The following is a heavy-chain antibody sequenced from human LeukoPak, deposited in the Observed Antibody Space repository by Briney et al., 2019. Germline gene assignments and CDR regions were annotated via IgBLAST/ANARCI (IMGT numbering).Heavy chain of an antibody. D-gene: IGHD6-6*01. J-gene: IGHJ6*02. CDR2: ISSSSSYI. Sequence: GSLRLSCAASGFTFSSYSMNWVRQAPGKGLEWVSSISSSSSYIYYADSVKGRFTISRDNAKNSLYLQMNSLRAEDTAVYYCARDLRDSSSSSYYGMDVWGQGTTVTVSS. V-gene: IGHV3-21*01. CDR3: ARDLRDSSSSSYYGMDV. CDR1: GFTFSSYS.